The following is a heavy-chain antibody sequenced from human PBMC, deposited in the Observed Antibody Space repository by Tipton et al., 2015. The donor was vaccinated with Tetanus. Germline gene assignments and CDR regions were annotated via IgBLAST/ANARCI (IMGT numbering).Heavy chain of an antibody. Sequence: SLRLSCATSGLFFKNAWMNWVRQAPGKGLEWVGRIKNKADGGTTDYSARVKDRFSISRDGSKDTLFLQMNSLKTEDTAVYYCATSGMVGFGCRVDYWGRGALVVVSS. CDR1: GLFFKNAW. CDR3: ATSGMVGFGCRVDY. D-gene: IGHD2-8*01. CDR2: IKNKADGGTT. J-gene: IGHJ4*02. V-gene: IGHV3-15*07.